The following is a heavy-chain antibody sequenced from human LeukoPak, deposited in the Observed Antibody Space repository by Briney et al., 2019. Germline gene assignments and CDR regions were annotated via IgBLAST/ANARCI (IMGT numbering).Heavy chain of an antibody. Sequence: PSETLSLTCTVSGGSISNYYWSWIRQPAGKGLEWIGRIYSSGSTNYNPSLKSRVTMSVDTSKNQFSLKLSSVTAADTAVYYCARVSSTGRYDYWGQGTLVTVSS. CDR2: IYSSGST. CDR3: ARVSSTGRYDY. D-gene: IGHD6-19*01. J-gene: IGHJ4*02. V-gene: IGHV4-4*07. CDR1: GGSISNYY.